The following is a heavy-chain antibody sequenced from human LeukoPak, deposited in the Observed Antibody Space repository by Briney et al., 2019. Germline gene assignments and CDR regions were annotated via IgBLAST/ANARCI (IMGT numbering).Heavy chain of an antibody. CDR3: ARDWWGQQLVPY. CDR2: ISSSGSTI. J-gene: IGHJ4*02. D-gene: IGHD6-13*01. V-gene: IGHV3-48*03. Sequence: GGSLRLSCAASGFTFSSYEMNWVRQAPGKGLEWVSYISSSGSTIYYADSVKGRFTISRDNAKNSLYLQMNSLRAEDTAVYYCARDWWGQQLVPYWGQGTLVTVSS. CDR1: GFTFSSYE.